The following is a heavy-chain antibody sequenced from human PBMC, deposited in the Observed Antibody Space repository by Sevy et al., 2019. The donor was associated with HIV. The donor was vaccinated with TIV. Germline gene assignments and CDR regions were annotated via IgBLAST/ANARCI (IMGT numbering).Heavy chain of an antibody. D-gene: IGHD3-22*01. CDR2: ISYDGSNK. V-gene: IGHV3-30-3*01. CDR1: RFTFSSYA. J-gene: IGHJ4*02. Sequence: GGSLRLSCAVSRFTFSSYAMHWVRQAPGKGLEWVAVISYDGSNKYYADSVKGRFTISRDNSKNTLFLQMNSLRAEDTAVYYCARDFYYDSSGYYPYWGQGTLVTVSS. CDR3: ARDFYYDSSGYYPY.